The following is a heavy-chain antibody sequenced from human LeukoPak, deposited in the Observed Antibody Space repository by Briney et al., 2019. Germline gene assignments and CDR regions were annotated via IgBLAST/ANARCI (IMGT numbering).Heavy chain of an antibody. CDR1: GFTFSSYS. J-gene: IGHJ4*02. Sequence: GGSLRLSCAASGFTFSSYSMNWVRQAPGTGLEWVSSISSSSSYIYYADSVKGRFTISRDNAKNSLYLQMNSLRGEDTAVYYCARGPSLYYYDSSGYPYYFDYWGQGTLVTVSS. CDR3: ARGPSLYYYDSSGYPYYFDY. CDR2: ISSSSSYI. D-gene: IGHD3-22*01. V-gene: IGHV3-21*01.